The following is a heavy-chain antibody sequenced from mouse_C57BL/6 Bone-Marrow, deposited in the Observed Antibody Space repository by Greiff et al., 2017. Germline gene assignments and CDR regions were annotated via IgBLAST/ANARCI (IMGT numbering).Heavy chain of an antibody. CDR2: IYPSDSET. CDR1: GYTSTSYW. CDR3: ARGGKKLPWFAY. J-gene: IGHJ3*01. Sequence: VQLQQPGAELVRPGSSVKLSCKASGYTSTSYWMDWVKQRPGQGLEWIGNIYPSDSETHYNQKFKDKATLTVDKSSSTAYMQLSSLTSEDSAVYYCARGGKKLPWFAYWGQGTLVTVSA. D-gene: IGHD2-1*01. V-gene: IGHV1-61*01.